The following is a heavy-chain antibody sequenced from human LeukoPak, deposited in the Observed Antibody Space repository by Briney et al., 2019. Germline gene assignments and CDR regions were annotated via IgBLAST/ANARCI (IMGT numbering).Heavy chain of an antibody. CDR3: AKGDSGSYGALDI. D-gene: IGHD1-26*01. CDR2: IWYDGSNK. V-gene: IGHV3-33*03. CDR1: GFTFSTYG. Sequence: GGSLRLSCAASGFTFSTYGTHWVRQAPGKGLEWVAVIWYDGSNKYHADSVKGRFAISRDNSKNTLYLQMNSLRAEDTAVYYCAKGDSGSYGALDIWGQGTMVTVSS. J-gene: IGHJ3*02.